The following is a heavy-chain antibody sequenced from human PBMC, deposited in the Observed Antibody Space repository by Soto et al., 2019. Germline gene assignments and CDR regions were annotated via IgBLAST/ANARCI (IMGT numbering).Heavy chain of an antibody. J-gene: IGHJ4*02. D-gene: IGHD3-3*01. Sequence: GASVKVSCKTSGYTFTNYVVDWVRQAPGQGLEWMGWSNSGNGNTKYSEKFQGRVTITRDTSASTASMELNSLTSEDTAVYYCARGLTIFGVVIGYWGQGTLVTVSS. CDR2: SNSGNGNT. V-gene: IGHV1-3*01. CDR1: GYTFTNYV. CDR3: ARGLTIFGVVIGY.